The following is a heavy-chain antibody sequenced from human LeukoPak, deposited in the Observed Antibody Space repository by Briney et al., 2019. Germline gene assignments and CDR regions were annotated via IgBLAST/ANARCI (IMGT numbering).Heavy chain of an antibody. Sequence: SVKVSCKASGGTFSSYTISWVRQAPGQGLGWMGRIIPILGIANYAQKFQGRVTITADKSTSTAYMELSSLRSEDTAVYYCASWDHYSNYEAMDVWGKGTTVTVSS. D-gene: IGHD4-11*01. J-gene: IGHJ6*04. CDR1: GGTFSSYT. CDR2: IIPILGIA. V-gene: IGHV1-69*02. CDR3: ASWDHYSNYEAMDV.